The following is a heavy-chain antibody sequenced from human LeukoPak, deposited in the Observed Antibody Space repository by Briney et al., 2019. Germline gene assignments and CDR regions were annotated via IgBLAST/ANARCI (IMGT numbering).Heavy chain of an antibody. V-gene: IGHV3-20*01. CDR1: GFTFDDYG. Sequence: GGSLRLSCAASGFTFDDYGMSWVRQAPGKGLEWVSGINWNGGSTGYADSVKGRFTISRDNAKNSLYLQMNSLRAEDTALYHCAREIPWFGELLLDYWGQGTLVTVSS. D-gene: IGHD3-10*01. CDR2: INWNGGST. CDR3: AREIPWFGELLLDY. J-gene: IGHJ4*02.